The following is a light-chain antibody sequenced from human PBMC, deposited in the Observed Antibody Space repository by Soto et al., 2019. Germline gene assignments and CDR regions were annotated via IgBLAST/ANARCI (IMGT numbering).Light chain of an antibody. J-gene: IGKJ1*01. Sequence: EIVMTQSPATLSVCPGERATLSCRASHSVSSNLAWYQQKPGQAPRLLIYGASTRATGIPARFSVSGSGTEFTLTISSMQSEAFAVYYCQQYNNWPPWTFGQGTKVEIK. CDR1: HSVSSN. CDR2: GAS. V-gene: IGKV3-15*01. CDR3: QQYNNWPPWT.